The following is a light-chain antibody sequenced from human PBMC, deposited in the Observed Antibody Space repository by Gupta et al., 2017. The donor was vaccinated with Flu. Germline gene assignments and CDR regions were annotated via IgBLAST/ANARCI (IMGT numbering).Light chain of an antibody. J-gene: IGLJ3*02. CDR3: AAWDDSLNGWV. Sequence: RVTISCSGSSSNIGSNTVNGYQQLPGTAPKGLMYSNNQRPSGVPDRFSGSTSDTSASLASSRLQSEDEAAYCCAAWDDSLNGWVFGGGTKLTVL. CDR1: SSNIGSNT. CDR2: SNN. V-gene: IGLV1-44*01.